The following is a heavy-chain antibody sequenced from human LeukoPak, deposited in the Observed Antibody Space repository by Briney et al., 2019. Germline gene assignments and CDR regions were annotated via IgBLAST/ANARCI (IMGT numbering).Heavy chain of an antibody. CDR1: GYSISSGYS. CDR3: ARQDVGCSSASCYWALGAFDI. D-gene: IGHD2-2*01. V-gene: IGHV4-38-2*01. Sequence: KPSETLSLTCAVSGYSISSGYSWGWIRPPPGKGLEWIGGIYHSGGTHYNPSLKSRVTISLDTSKNQFSLRLSSVTVADTAVYYCARQDVGCSSASCYWALGAFDIWGQGTMVTVSS. CDR2: IYHSGGT. J-gene: IGHJ3*02.